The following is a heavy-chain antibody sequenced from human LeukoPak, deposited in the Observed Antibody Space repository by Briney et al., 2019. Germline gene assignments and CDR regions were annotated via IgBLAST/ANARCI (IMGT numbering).Heavy chain of an antibody. Sequence: ASVKVSCKASGYTFTSYGICWVRQAPGQGLAWLGWISAYNGNTNYAQKLQGRVTMTTDTSTSTAYMELRSLRSDDTAVYYCARDRLSAVDSYCGGDCYSRYYFDYWGQGTLVTVSS. CDR2: ISAYNGNT. D-gene: IGHD2-21*02. V-gene: IGHV1-18*01. CDR1: GYTFTSYG. J-gene: IGHJ4*02. CDR3: ARDRLSAVDSYCGGDCYSRYYFDY.